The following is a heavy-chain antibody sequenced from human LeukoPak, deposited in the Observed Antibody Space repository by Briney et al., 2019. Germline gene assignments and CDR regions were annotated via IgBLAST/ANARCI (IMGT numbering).Heavy chain of an antibody. CDR3: TSPSWGQQIRYVESPRAVAFDV. D-gene: IGHD3-9*01. Sequence: ASVNVSCKASGYTFTSFDISWVRQATGQGLEWMGWMNPNSGNTGYAQKFQGRVTITRNISISTAYMDLSSLRSEDTAVYYCTSPSWGQQIRYVESPRAVAFDVWGQGTRVTVSS. CDR2: MNPNSGNT. J-gene: IGHJ3*01. CDR1: GYTFTSFD. V-gene: IGHV1-8*03.